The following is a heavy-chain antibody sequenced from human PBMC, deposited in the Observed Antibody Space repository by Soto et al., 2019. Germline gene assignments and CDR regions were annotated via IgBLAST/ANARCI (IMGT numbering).Heavy chain of an antibody. Sequence: GESLKISCKGSGYSFTSYWIAWVRQMPGKGLEWMGIIYPVDSEARYSPSFQGQVTISADKSLSTAYLQWSSLKASDTAIYYCARVLRSGYLAYFYYDMDVWGQGTKVTVSS. CDR3: ARVLRSGYLAYFYYDMDV. J-gene: IGHJ6*02. V-gene: IGHV5-51*01. D-gene: IGHD3-3*01. CDR2: IYPVDSEA. CDR1: GYSFTSYW.